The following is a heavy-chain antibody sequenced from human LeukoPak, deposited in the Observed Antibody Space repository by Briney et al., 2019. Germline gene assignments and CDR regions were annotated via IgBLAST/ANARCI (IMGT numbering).Heavy chain of an antibody. CDR1: GFTFSSHG. V-gene: IGHV3-33*01. D-gene: IGHD2-8*01. CDR3: ARDSMHMDV. CDR2: IWYDGSNK. J-gene: IGHJ6*02. Sequence: GGSLRLSCAASGFTFSSHGMHWVRQAPGKGLEWVAVIWYDGSNKYYADSVKGRFTISRDNSKNTVYLEMNSLRAEDTAVYYCARDSMHMDVWGQGTTATVSS.